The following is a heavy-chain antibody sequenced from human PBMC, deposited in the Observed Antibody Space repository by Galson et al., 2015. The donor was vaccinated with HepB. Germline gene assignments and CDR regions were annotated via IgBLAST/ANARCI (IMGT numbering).Heavy chain of an antibody. CDR1: GFTFSTYA. Sequence: LRLSCAASGFTFSTYAIHWVRQAPGKGLEWVAVISSDGSNKYYADSVKGRFTISRDNSKDTLYLQMNSLRVEDTAVYYCARDSYGSGGLDYWGQGTLVTVSS. J-gene: IGHJ4*02. CDR2: ISSDGSNK. D-gene: IGHD3-10*01. V-gene: IGHV3-30-3*01. CDR3: ARDSYGSGGLDY.